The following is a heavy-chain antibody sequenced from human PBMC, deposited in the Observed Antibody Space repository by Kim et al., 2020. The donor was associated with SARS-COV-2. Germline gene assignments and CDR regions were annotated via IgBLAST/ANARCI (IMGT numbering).Heavy chain of an antibody. CDR3: ARDLNGPDEIL. V-gene: IGHV3-13*01. Sequence: GGSLRLSCAASGFTFSSYDMHWVRQATGKGLEWVSAIGTAGDTYYPGSVKGRFTISRENAKNSLYLQMNSLRAGDTAVYYCARDLNGPDEILWGQGTLVTVSS. CDR1: GFTFSSYD. J-gene: IGHJ4*02. D-gene: IGHD3-9*01. CDR2: IGTAGDT.